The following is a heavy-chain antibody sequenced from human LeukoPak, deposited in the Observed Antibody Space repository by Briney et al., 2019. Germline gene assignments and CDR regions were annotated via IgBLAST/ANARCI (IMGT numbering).Heavy chain of an antibody. Sequence: ASVKVSCKASGYTFTSYGISWVRQAPGQGLEWMGWINTNTGNPTYAQGFTGRFVFSLDTSVSTAYLQISSLKAEDTAVYYCARAMVRGVYGDYFTEFDIWGQGTMVTVSS. CDR3: ARAMVRGVYGDYFTEFDI. V-gene: IGHV7-4-1*02. CDR1: GYTFTSYG. J-gene: IGHJ3*02. D-gene: IGHD3-10*01. CDR2: INTNTGNP.